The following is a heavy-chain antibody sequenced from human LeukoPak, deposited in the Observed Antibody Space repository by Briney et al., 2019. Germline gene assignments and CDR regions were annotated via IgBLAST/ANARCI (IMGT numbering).Heavy chain of an antibody. CDR2: ISGSGGST. CDR3: ATLPAAGYFDWLSPPDY. Sequence: GGSLRLSCAASGFTFSSYAMSWVRQAPGKGLEWVSAISGSGGSTYYADSVKGRFTISRDNSKNTLYLQMNSLRAEDTAVYYCATLPAAGYFDWLSPPDYWGQGTLVTVSS. D-gene: IGHD3-9*01. V-gene: IGHV3-23*01. J-gene: IGHJ4*02. CDR1: GFTFSSYA.